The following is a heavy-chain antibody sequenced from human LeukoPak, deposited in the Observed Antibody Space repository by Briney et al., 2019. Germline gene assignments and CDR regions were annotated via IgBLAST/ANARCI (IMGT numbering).Heavy chain of an antibody. CDR2: IYSGGST. V-gene: IGHV3-66*01. CDR3: ARDKVLLWFGLDY. J-gene: IGHJ4*02. D-gene: IGHD3-10*01. CDR1: GFTVSSNY. Sequence: GGSLRLSCAASGFTVSSNYMSWVRQAPGKGLEWVSVIYSGGSTYYADSVKGRFTISRDNSKNTLYLQMNSLRAEDTAVYYCARDKVLLWFGLDYWGQGTLVTVSS.